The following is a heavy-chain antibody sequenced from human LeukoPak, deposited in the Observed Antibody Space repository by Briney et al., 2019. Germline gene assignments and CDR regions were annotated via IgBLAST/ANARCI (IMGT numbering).Heavy chain of an antibody. CDR2: VFHSGST. Sequence: PSETLSLTCAVSGHSSRSSYYWAWIRQPPGKGLEWIGSVFHSGSTYYNPSLKSRVTIRVCTTKHQFSLQLSSVTAADTAVYYCARPSDYGGKGAFDIWGQGTVVTVSS. J-gene: IGHJ3*02. CDR3: ARPSDYGGKGAFDI. V-gene: IGHV4-38-2*01. D-gene: IGHD4-23*01. CDR1: GHSSRSSYY.